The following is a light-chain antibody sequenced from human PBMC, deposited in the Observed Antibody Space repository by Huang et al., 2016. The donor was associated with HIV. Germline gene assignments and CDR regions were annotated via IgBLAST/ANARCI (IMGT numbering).Light chain of an antibody. V-gene: IGKV3-11*01. CDR3: QQRFT. CDR1: QNISSF. CDR2: GAS. J-gene: IGKJ3*01. Sequence: EIVLTQSPATLSLSPGGRATLSCRASQNISSFLAWYQQGAGQAPRLLIYGASNRATGIPARFSGSGSGTDFTLTINNLEPGDFAVYYCQQRFTFGPGTKVVIK.